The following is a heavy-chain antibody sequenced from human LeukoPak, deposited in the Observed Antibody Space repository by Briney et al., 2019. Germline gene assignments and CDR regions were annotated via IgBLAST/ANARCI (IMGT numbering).Heavy chain of an antibody. Sequence: KRSGPTLVKPTQTLTLTCTFSGFSLSTSGVGVGWIRQPPGKALEWLALIYWDDDKRYSPSLKSRLTITKDTSKNQVVLTMTNMDPVDTATYFCARSVVGRSDRYFDYWGQGTLVTVSS. CDR2: IYWDDDK. CDR1: GFSLSTSGVG. V-gene: IGHV2-5*02. D-gene: IGHD2-21*01. J-gene: IGHJ4*02. CDR3: ARSVVGRSDRYFDY.